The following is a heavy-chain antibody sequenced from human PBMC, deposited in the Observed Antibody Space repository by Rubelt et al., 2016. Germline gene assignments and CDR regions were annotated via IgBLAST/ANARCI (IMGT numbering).Heavy chain of an antibody. CDR3: TRDYDFWSHYSSYGMDV. Sequence: ESGPGLVKPSQTLSLTCTVSGGSISSGGYYWSWIRQHPGKGLEWIGYIYYSGSTYYNPSLKSRVTISVDTSKNQFSLKLSSVTAADTAVYYCTRDYDFWSHYSSYGMDVWGQGTTVTVSS. CDR2: IYYSGST. D-gene: IGHD3-3*01. V-gene: IGHV4-31*03. CDR1: GGSISSGGYY. J-gene: IGHJ6*02.